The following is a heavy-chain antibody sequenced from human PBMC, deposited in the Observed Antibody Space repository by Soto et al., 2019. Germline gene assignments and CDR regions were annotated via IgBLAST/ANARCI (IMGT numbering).Heavy chain of an antibody. CDR3: ARPRRPRYYYYGMDV. CDR2: ISYDGTNK. V-gene: IGHV3-30-3*01. CDR1: GFTISSYA. D-gene: IGHD6-6*01. J-gene: IGHJ6*02. Sequence: LRLSCAASGFTISSYAMHWVRQAPGKGLEWVAVISYDGTNKYYADSVMGRFTISRDNSKNTLYLQMNSLRAEDTAVYYCARPRRPRYYYYGMDVWGQGTTVTVSS.